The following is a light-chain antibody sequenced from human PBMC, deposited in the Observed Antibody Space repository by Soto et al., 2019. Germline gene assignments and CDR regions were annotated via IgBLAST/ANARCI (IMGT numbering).Light chain of an antibody. Sequence: DIQMTQSNYSLSASVGDRVTITCRTSQTITTSVNWYPQKPGKAPDPLNYRASSLQSGIPSRLGGRGSGTDFTLTITGLQPEYFTTYYCQQNCILPITFGQGTLLEI. CDR3: QQNCILPIT. CDR1: QTITTS. V-gene: IGKV1-39*01. J-gene: IGKJ5*01. CDR2: RAS.